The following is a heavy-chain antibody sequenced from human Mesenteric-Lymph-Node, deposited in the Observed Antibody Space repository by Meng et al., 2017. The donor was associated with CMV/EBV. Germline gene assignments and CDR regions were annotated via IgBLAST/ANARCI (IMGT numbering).Heavy chain of an antibody. CDR2: ISYDVNNK. D-gene: IGHD2-21*01. CDR3: ARVSYCGADCYSLALDY. Sequence: GESLKISCAASGFTFSTYAMDWVRQAPGKGLEWLAVISYDVNNKYYTQSVKGRFTISRDNSKNSLYLQMNSLRAEDTAIYYCARVSYCGADCYSLALDYWGQGTLVTVSS. CDR1: GFTFSTYA. V-gene: IGHV3-30-3*01. J-gene: IGHJ4*02.